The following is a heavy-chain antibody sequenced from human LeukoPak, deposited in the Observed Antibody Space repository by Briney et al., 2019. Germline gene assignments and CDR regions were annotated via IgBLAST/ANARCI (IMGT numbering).Heavy chain of an antibody. CDR3: AMDIAAPGLFFDY. Sequence: GGSLRLSCAASGFHIRDYWMSLVRQAPGGGLEWVAKIKYDVSERYYVDPVKGRFTISRDTATNSVYLYMNSLRSDDRTVYYCAMDIAAPGLFFDYWGQGTLVTDSS. V-gene: IGHV3-7*04. CDR2: IKYDVSER. CDR1: GFHIRDYW. D-gene: IGHD6-13*01. J-gene: IGHJ4*02.